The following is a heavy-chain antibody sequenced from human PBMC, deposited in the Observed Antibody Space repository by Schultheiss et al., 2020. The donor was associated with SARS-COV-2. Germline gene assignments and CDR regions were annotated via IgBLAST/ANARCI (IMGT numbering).Heavy chain of an antibody. V-gene: IGHV3-21*01. CDR2: ISGSGGST. J-gene: IGHJ6*03. D-gene: IGHD5-18*01. CDR1: GFTVSSNY. Sequence: GGSLRLSCAASGFTVSSNYMNWVRQAPGKGLEWVSAISGSGGSTYYADSVKGRFTISRDNAKNSLYLQMNSLRAEDTAVYYCAREEDTAMDSYYYYYMDVWGKGTTVTVSS. CDR3: AREEDTAMDSYYYYYMDV.